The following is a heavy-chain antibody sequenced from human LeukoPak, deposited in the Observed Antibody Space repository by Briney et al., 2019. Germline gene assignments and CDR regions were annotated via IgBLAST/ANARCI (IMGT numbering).Heavy chain of an antibody. CDR1: GFTVSGTY. J-gene: IGHJ4*02. CDR2: ISSSSTYM. D-gene: IGHD6-19*01. V-gene: IGHV3-21*01. CDR3: ARDRGSGWHTFDY. Sequence: GGSLRLSCAASGFTVSGTYMSWVRQAPGKGLEWVSSISSSSTYMFYADSVRGRFTISRDNAKNSLYLQMNSLRAEDTAVYYCARDRGSGWHTFDYWGQGTLVTVSS.